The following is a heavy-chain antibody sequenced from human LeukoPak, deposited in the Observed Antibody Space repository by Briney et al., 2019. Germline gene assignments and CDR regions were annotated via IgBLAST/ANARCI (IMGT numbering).Heavy chain of an antibody. CDR2: ISWNSGSI. J-gene: IGHJ4*02. V-gene: IGHV3-9*01. D-gene: IGHD1-26*01. CDR3: AKDMGSGSIGSFDY. Sequence: PGGSLRLPCAASGFTFDDYAMHWVRQAPGKGLEWVSGISWNSGSIGYADSVKGRFTISRDNAKNSLYLQMNSLRAEDTALYYCAKDMGSGSIGSFDYWGQGTLVTVSS. CDR1: GFTFDDYA.